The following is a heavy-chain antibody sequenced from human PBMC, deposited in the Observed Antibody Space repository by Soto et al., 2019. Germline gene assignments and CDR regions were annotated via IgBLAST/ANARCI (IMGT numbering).Heavy chain of an antibody. Sequence: GGSLRLSCAASGFTFSSYAMHWVRQAPGKGLEWVAVISYDGGTTDCAAPVKGRFTISRDDSKNTLYLQMNSLKTEDTAVYYCTTEGIYGSGTPGVYWGHGTLVTVSS. CDR1: GFTFSSYA. CDR2: ISYDGGTT. D-gene: IGHD3-10*01. J-gene: IGHJ4*01. V-gene: IGHV3-15*01. CDR3: TTEGIYGSGTPGVY.